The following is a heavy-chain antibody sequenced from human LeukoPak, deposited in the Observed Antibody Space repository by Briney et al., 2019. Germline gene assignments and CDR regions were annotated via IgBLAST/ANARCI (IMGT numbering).Heavy chain of an antibody. J-gene: IGHJ6*03. V-gene: IGHV4-4*07. D-gene: IGHD2-15*01. Sequence: PSETLSLTCTVSGGSISSYYWSWIRQPAGKGLEWIGRIYTSGSTNYNPSLKSRVTMSVDTSKNQFSLKLSSVTAADTAVYYCARGLARSNYYYMDVWGRGTTVTVSS. CDR2: IYTSGST. CDR1: GGSISSYY. CDR3: ARGLARSNYYYMDV.